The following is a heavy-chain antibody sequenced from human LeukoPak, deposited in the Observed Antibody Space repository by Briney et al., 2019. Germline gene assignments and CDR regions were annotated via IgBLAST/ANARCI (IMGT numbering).Heavy chain of an antibody. CDR2: INPSTGGT. D-gene: IGHD4-17*01. CDR1: GYTFIGYY. Sequence: GASVKVSCKASGYTFIGYYMHWVRQAPGQGLEWMGWINPSTGGTNSAQKFQGRVTMTRDTSISTAYMELSRLTSDDTAIYYCARGQPYGDYNYFDPWGQGTLVTVSS. V-gene: IGHV1-2*02. CDR3: ARGQPYGDYNYFDP. J-gene: IGHJ5*02.